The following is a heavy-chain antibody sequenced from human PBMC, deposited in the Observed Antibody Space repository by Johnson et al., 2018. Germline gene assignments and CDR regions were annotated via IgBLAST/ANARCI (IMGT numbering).Heavy chain of an antibody. J-gene: IGHJ6*02. V-gene: IGHV1-18*01. Sequence: QVQLVQSGAEVKKPGASVKVSCKASGYTFKSYGITWVRQAPGQGLEWMGWINTYNGNKNYAQKLLDRVNMTTDTSTNTAYTELRGLRCDDTAVYYCARKSVADNWNYGGEWPLGDVWGQGTTVTVSS. CDR3: ARKSVADNWNYGGEWPLGDV. CDR1: GYTFKSYG. D-gene: IGHD1-7*01. CDR2: INTYNGNK.